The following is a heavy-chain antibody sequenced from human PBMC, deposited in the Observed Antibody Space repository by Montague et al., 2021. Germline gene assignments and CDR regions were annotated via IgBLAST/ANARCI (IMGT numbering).Heavy chain of an antibody. CDR3: ARDQHFSSVDNWVGP. CDR1: GGSISSHY. CDR2: VYYRGNM. V-gene: IGHV4-59*11. D-gene: IGHD3-3*02. J-gene: IGHJ5*02. Sequence: SETLSLTCTVSGGSISSHYWSWVRQPPGKGLEWIGCVYYRGNMANNSSLKSRLTMLMDKAKNKVSLKLKSVTAADTAVYYCARDQHFSSVDNWVGPWGQGILVTVSS.